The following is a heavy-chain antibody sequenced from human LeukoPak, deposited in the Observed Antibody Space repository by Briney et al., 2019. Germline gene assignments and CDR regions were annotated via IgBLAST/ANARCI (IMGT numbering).Heavy chain of an antibody. Sequence: PGGSLRLSCAASGFTVSSNYMSWVRQAPGKGLEWVSVIYSGGSTYYADSVKGRFTISRDNSKNTLYLQMNSLRAEDTAVYYCARGYPPDRQYYFDYWGQGTLVTVSS. D-gene: IGHD2-2*01. V-gene: IGHV3-66*02. CDR1: GFTVSSNY. CDR3: ARGYPPDRQYYFDY. CDR2: IYSGGST. J-gene: IGHJ4*02.